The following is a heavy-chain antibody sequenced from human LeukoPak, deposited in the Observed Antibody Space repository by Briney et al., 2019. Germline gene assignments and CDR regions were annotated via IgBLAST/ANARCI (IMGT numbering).Heavy chain of an antibody. Sequence: SETLSLTCAVYGGSFSGYYWSWIRQPPGRGLEWIGEINHSGSTHYNPSLKSRVTISVDTSKNQFSLKLSSVTAADTAVYYCARVFLGMATTRIDYWGQGTLVTVSS. CDR3: ARVFLGMATTRIDY. CDR1: GGSFSGYY. D-gene: IGHD5-24*01. V-gene: IGHV4-34*01. CDR2: INHSGST. J-gene: IGHJ4*02.